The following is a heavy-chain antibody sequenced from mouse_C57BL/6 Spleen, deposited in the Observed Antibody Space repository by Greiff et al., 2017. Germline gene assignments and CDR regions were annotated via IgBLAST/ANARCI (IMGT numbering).Heavy chain of an antibody. CDR1: GYTFTDYE. CDR3: TRGTTPGMDY. J-gene: IGHJ4*01. V-gene: IGHV1-15*01. Sequence: QVQLQQSGAELVRPGASVTLSCKASGYTFTDYEMHWVKQTPVHGLEWIGAIDPETGGPAYNQKFKGKAILTADKSSSTAYMELRSLTSEDSAVYYCTRGTTPGMDYWGQGTSVTVSS. CDR2: IDPETGGP. D-gene: IGHD1-1*01.